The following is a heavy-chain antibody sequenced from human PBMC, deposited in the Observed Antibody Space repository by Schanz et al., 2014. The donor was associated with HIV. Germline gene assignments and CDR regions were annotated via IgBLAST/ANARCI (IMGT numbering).Heavy chain of an antibody. J-gene: IGHJ4*02. Sequence: QVQLVQSGAEVKKPGASVKVSCKASGYTFTAYYIHWVRQAPGQGLEWMGWINPNSGGTNSAQKFQGRVTMSMDTSISTAYMEVSRLRSDDTAVYYCARVGRAYYYDSSGGIDYWGQGTLVTVSS. CDR1: GYTFTAYY. CDR2: INPNSGGT. D-gene: IGHD3-22*01. CDR3: ARVGRAYYYDSSGGIDY. V-gene: IGHV1-2*02.